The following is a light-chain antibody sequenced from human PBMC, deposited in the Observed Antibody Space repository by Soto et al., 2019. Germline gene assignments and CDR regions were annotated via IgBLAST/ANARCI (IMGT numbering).Light chain of an antibody. V-gene: IGKV1-5*01. Sequence: DSQITQSPSTLSASVGDRVTITCRASQSISTWLAWYQQKPGKAPKLLIYDASSLESGVPSRFSGSGSGTEFTLTISSLQPDDFATYYCQQYESYSKWTFGQGTKVEI. CDR3: QQYESYSKWT. J-gene: IGKJ1*01. CDR2: DAS. CDR1: QSISTW.